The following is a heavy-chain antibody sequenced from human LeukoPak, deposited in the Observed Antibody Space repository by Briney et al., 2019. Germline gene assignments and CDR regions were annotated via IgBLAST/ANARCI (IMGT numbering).Heavy chain of an antibody. V-gene: IGHV3-48*03. CDR3: AREYRSGWFRGSLDY. Sequence: GGSLRLSCATSGFTFSTYEMNWVRQAPGKGLEWVSYISSSSTIYYADSVKGRFTISRDNAKNSLYLQMNSLRAEDTAVYYCAREYRSGWFRGSLDYWGQGTLVTVSS. CDR2: ISSSSTI. J-gene: IGHJ4*02. D-gene: IGHD6-19*01. CDR1: GFTFSTYE.